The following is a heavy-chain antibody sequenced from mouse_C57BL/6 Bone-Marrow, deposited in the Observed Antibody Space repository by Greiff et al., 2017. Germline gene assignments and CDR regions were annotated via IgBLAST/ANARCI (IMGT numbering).Heavy chain of an antibody. CDR2: ISSGGSYT. CDR3: ARHRTDY. J-gene: IGHJ2*01. V-gene: IGHV5-6*01. CDR1: GFTFSSYG. Sequence: EVQLVESGGDLVKPGGSLKLSCAASGFTFSSYGMSWVRQTPDKRLEWVATISSGGSYTYYPDSVKGRFTISRDNAKNTLYLQMSSLKSEDTAMYYCARHRTDYWGQGTTLTVSS. D-gene: IGHD2-14*01.